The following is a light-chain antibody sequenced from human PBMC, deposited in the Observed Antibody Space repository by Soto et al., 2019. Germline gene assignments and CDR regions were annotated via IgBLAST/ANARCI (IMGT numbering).Light chain of an antibody. CDR2: EVT. CDR1: SSDVGAYNF. J-gene: IGLJ1*01. CDR3: SSYTSSNTPYV. V-gene: IGLV2-14*01. Sequence: QSVLTQPASVSGSPGQSITISCTGSSSDVGAYNFVSWYQHHPGKAPKLIRYEVTTRPSGVSSRFPGSKSGNTASLTISGLQADDEANYYCSSYTSSNTPYVFGTGTKVTVL.